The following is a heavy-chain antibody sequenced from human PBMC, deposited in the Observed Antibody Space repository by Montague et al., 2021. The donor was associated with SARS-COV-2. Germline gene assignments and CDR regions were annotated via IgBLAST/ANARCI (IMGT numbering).Heavy chain of an antibody. CDR1: RFTFSSYA. Sequence: SLRLSCAASRFTFSSYAMSWVRQAPGKGLEWVSGIVNNGRKSFYADSVKGRFVISRDNSDKMVYLQLNSLRAEDTAIYYCAKETAAIGNPLFDSWGQGTLITVSS. V-gene: IGHV3-23*01. J-gene: IGHJ4*02. CDR2: IVNNGRKS. D-gene: IGHD4-23*01. CDR3: AKETAAIGNPLFDS.